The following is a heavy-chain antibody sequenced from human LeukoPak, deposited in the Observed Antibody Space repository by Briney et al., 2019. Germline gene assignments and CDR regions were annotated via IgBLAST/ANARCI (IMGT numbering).Heavy chain of an antibody. D-gene: IGHD6-19*01. J-gene: IGHJ6*02. CDR1: GFTSDDYG. CDR3: ARTLNSSGWYIRANYYYGMDV. V-gene: IGHV3-20*01. CDR2: INWNGGST. Sequence: AGGSLRLSCAASGFTSDDYGMSWVRQAPGKGLEWVSGINWNGGSTGYADSVKGRFTISRDNAKNSLYLQMNSLRAEDTALYHCARTLNSSGWYIRANYYYGMDVWGQGTTVTVSS.